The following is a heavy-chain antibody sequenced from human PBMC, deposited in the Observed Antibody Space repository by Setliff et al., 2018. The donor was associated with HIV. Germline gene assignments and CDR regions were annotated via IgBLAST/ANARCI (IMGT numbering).Heavy chain of an antibody. J-gene: IGHJ3*02. V-gene: IGHV1-18*01. Sequence: ASVKVSCKTSGYMFIAYGMSWVRRAPGQGLEWMGWIGPYNGNTNYAQKLQGRVTMTTDTSTSTAYMELRSLRSDDTAVYYCARDVITDDYAAFDIWGQGTMVTVS. CDR3: ARDVITDDYAAFDI. D-gene: IGHD3-22*01. CDR2: IGPYNGNT. CDR1: GYMFIAYG.